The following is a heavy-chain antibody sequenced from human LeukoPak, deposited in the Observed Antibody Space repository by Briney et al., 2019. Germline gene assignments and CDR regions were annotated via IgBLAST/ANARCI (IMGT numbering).Heavy chain of an antibody. CDR3: ARDDSGSYLTGFDI. Sequence: ASVKVSCKASGYPFTSYGISWVRQAPGQGLEWVGWISAFNDNTNSVEKLQGRVIMTTDTSTSTAYMELRSLRPDDTAVYYCARDDSGSYLTGFDIWGQGTVVTVSS. CDR2: ISAFNDNT. D-gene: IGHD1-26*01. CDR1: GYPFTSYG. J-gene: IGHJ3*02. V-gene: IGHV1-18*01.